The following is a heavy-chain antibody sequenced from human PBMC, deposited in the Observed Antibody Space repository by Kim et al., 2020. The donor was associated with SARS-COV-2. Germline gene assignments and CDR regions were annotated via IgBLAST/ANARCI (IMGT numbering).Heavy chain of an antibody. J-gene: IGHJ5*01. CDR3: ARGSGITMVRGVGRKYNW. CDR2: INHSGST. CDR1: GGSFSGYY. V-gene: IGHV4-34*01. D-gene: IGHD3-10*01. Sequence: SETLSLTCAVYGGSFSGYYWSWIRQPPGKGLEWIGEINHSGSTNYNPSLKSRVTISVDTSKNQFSLKLSSVTAADTAVYYCARGSGITMVRGVGRKYNW.